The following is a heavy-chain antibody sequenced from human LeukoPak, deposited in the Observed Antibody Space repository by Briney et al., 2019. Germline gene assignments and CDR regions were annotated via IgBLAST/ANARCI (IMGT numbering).Heavy chain of an antibody. CDR3: AKGQEKMTTINWFDP. Sequence: PGGCLRLSCAASGFTFSTYGMHWVRQAPGKGLEWVAVISYDGSNKWYTDSVKGRFAISRDDSKNTLYLQMNSLRAEDTAVYYCAKGQEKMTTINWFDPWGQGTLVTVSS. J-gene: IGHJ5*02. D-gene: IGHD4-17*01. CDR1: GFTFSTYG. CDR2: ISYDGSNK. V-gene: IGHV3-30*18.